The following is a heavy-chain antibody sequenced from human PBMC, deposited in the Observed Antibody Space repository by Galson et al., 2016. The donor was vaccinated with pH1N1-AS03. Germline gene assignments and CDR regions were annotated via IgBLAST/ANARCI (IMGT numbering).Heavy chain of an antibody. CDR3: ARSDGRGDNFGYMRWFDP. D-gene: IGHD5-12*01. J-gene: IGHJ5*02. V-gene: IGHV4-4*02. CDR1: GGSITSSNW. Sequence: LSLTCDVSGGSITSSNWWNWVRQSPGQGLEWIGEVYHSGTTNYNSSLKSRVTMSVNKSKNQFSLKLNSVTAADTAVYYCARSDGRGDNFGYMRWFDPWGQGTLVTVSS. CDR2: VYHSGTT.